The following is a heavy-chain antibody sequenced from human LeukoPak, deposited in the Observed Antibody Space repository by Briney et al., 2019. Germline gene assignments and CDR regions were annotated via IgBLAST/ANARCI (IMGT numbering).Heavy chain of an antibody. Sequence: SETLSLTYTVSGGSISSGSYYWSWIRQPAGKGLEWIGRIYTSGSTNYNPSLKSRVTISVDTSKNQFSLKLSSVTAADTAVYYCARVRYDFWSGYYPFDYWGQGTLVTVSS. V-gene: IGHV4-61*02. CDR3: ARVRYDFWSGYYPFDY. D-gene: IGHD3-3*01. CDR2: IYTSGST. J-gene: IGHJ4*02. CDR1: GGSISSGSYY.